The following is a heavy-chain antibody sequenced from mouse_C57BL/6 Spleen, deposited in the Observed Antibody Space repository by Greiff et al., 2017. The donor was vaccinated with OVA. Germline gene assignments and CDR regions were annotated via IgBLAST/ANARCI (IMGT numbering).Heavy chain of an antibody. D-gene: IGHD2-5*01. Sequence: VQLQQSGPVLVKPGASVKMSCKASGYTFTDYYMNWVKQSHGKSLEWIGVINPYNGGTSYNQKFKGKATLTVDKSSSTAYMELNSLTSEDSAVYYCLYSNPAWFAYWGQGTLVTVSA. J-gene: IGHJ3*01. CDR3: LYSNPAWFAY. CDR1: GYTFTDYY. CDR2: INPYNGGT. V-gene: IGHV1-19*01.